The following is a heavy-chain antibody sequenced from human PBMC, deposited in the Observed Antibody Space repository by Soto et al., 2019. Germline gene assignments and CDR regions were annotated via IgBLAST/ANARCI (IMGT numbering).Heavy chain of an antibody. Sequence: QITLKESGPTLVKRTQTLTLTCTFSGFSVSTFGVGVGWIRQPPGKALEWLALIYWNDDKHFGPSLKSRLTITKDTSKNQVVLTMTNMDPVDTATYFCVHSRYYHNSSGFYAYDVWGQGTMVTVSS. D-gene: IGHD3-22*01. CDR3: VHSRYYHNSSGFYAYDV. V-gene: IGHV2-5*01. J-gene: IGHJ3*01. CDR2: IYWNDDK. CDR1: GFSVSTFGVG.